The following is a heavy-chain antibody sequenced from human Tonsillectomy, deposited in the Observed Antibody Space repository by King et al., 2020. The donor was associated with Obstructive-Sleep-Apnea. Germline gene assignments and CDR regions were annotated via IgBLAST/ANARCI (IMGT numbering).Heavy chain of an antibody. CDR2: MNPNSGNT. V-gene: IGHV1-8*01. J-gene: IGHJ4*02. D-gene: IGHD6-13*01. CDR3: ARXGLAAVWYYFDY. Sequence: QLVQSGAEVKKPGASVKVSCKASGYTFTSYDINWVRQATGQGLEWMGWMNPNSGNTGYTQKFQGRVTMTRNTSITTAYMELSSLRSEDTAVYYCARXGLAAVWYYFDYWGQGTVVTVSS. CDR1: GYTFTSYD.